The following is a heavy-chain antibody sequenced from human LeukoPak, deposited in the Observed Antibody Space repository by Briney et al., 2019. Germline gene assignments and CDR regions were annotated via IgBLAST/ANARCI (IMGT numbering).Heavy chain of an antibody. V-gene: IGHV3-7*04. D-gene: IGHD6-6*01. CDR1: GFTFSRYW. J-gene: IGHJ4*02. Sequence: GGSLRLSCAASGFTFSRYWMSWVRQAPGKGLEWVANIKQDGSEKYYVDSVKGRFTISRDNAKKSLYLQMNSLRAEDAAVYYCARGSSSSQIFDYWGQGTLVTVSS. CDR2: IKQDGSEK. CDR3: ARGSSSSQIFDY.